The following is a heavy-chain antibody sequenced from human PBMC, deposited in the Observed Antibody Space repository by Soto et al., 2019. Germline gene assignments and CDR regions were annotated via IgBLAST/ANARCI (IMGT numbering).Heavy chain of an antibody. D-gene: IGHD3-10*01. V-gene: IGHV3-7*01. Sequence: EVLLVESRGDLVQPGGALRLPCAATGFSFNTFWMTWVRQAPGKGLEWVANIKPDGSERSYADSVKGRFTISRDNGIHSLYLQMNSLRAEDTALYYCSRDGYSSGSHDFWGQGTLVTVSS. J-gene: IGHJ4*02. CDR2: IKPDGSER. CDR3: SRDGYSSGSHDF. CDR1: GFSFNTFW.